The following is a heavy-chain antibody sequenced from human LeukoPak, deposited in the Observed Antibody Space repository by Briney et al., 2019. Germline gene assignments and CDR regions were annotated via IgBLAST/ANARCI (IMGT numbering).Heavy chain of an antibody. CDR3: ARDLLYQLLHCFHF. CDR2: ISSSSSNI. V-gene: IGHV3-48*02. D-gene: IGHD2-2*01. J-gene: IGHJ4*02. CDR1: GFTFSSYS. Sequence: PGGSLRHSCAASGFTFSSYSMNWVRQAPGKGLEWVSYISSSSSNIFYADSVKGRFTISRDNAKNSLFLQMNSLRDEDTAVYYCARDLLYQLLHCFHFWGQGTLVTVSS.